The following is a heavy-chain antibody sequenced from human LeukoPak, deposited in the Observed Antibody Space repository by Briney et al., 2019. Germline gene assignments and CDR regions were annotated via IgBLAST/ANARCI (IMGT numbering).Heavy chain of an antibody. J-gene: IGHJ3*02. Sequence: PSETLSLTCTVSGGSISRYYWSWIRQPPGKGLEWIGYIYYSGSTNYNPSLKSRVTISVDTSKNQFSLKLSSVTAADTAVYYCARVWGVTDFYDSRGAFDIWGQGTMVTVSS. CDR1: GGSISRYY. CDR2: IYYSGST. D-gene: IGHD3-22*01. V-gene: IGHV4-59*01. CDR3: ARVWGVTDFYDSRGAFDI.